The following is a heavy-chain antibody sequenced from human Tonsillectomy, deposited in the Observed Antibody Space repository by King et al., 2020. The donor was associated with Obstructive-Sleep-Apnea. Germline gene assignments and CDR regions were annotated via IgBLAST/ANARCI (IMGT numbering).Heavy chain of an antibody. CDR3: SRVMDDYVWGSYYY. CDR2: IRIKAYGGTT. CDR1: GFTIGDYG. J-gene: IGHJ4*02. V-gene: IGHV3-49*03. D-gene: IGHD3-16*01. Sequence: EVQLVESGGGLVQPGRSLRLSCSASGFTIGDYGMSWFRQAPGKGLEWVGFIRIKAYGGTTEYAASVKGRFPISRDDSKSIAYLQMNRLKTEDTAIYYCSRVMDDYVWGSYYYWGQGTLVTVSS.